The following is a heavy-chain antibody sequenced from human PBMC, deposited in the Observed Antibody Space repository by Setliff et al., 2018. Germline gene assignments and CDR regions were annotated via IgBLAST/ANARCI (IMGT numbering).Heavy chain of an antibody. CDR3: VLGSSGTHQEGY. V-gene: IGHV3-21*04. Sequence: GGSLRLSCAASGFTFSSYSMNWVRQAPGKGLEWVSSISISGRYIYYADSVKGRFTISRDNSKNTVYLQMNSLRAEDTAIYYCVLGSSGTHQEGYWGQGALVTVSS. CDR2: ISISGRYI. CDR1: GFTFSSYS. D-gene: IGHD3-10*01. J-gene: IGHJ4*02.